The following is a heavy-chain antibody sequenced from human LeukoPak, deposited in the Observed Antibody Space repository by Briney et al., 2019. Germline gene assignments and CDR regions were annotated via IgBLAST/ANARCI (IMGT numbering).Heavy chain of an antibody. V-gene: IGHV4-34*01. CDR3: ARGRQLWLWY. CDR1: GGSFSGYY. CDR2: INHSGST. J-gene: IGHJ4*02. Sequence: PSETLSLTCAVHGGSFSGYYWSWIRQPPGKGLEWIGEINHSGSTNYNPSLKSRVTISVDTSKNQFSLKLSSVTAADTAVYYCARGRQLWLWYWGQGTLVTVSS. D-gene: IGHD5-18*01.